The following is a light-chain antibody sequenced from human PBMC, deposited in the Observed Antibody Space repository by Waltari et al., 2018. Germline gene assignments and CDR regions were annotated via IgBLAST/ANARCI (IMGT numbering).Light chain of an antibody. J-gene: IGLJ2*01. CDR2: EVS. CDR3: ACDVNDFSLL. CDR1: SSVTGSYNF. Sequence: SALTQPASVSGSPGQSISISCSGISSVTGSYNFVSWYQQYPGKAPRLLISEVSNRPSGISRRFSASKSATTAYLNISGLQTEDEADYYCACDVNDFSLLFGGGTKLTVL. V-gene: IGLV2-14*01.